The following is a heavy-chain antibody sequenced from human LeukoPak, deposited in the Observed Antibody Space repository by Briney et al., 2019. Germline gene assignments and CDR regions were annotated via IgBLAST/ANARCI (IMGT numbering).Heavy chain of an antibody. J-gene: IGHJ3*02. D-gene: IGHD1-26*01. CDR3: ARDGVGALGDAFDI. CDR1: GGSISSGGYY. Sequence: SETLSLTCTVSGGSISSGGYYWSWIRQPPGKGQEWIGYIYHSGSTYYNPSLKSRVTISVDRSKNQFSLKLSSVTAADTAVYYCARDGVGALGDAFDIWGQGTMVTVSS. CDR2: IYHSGST. V-gene: IGHV4-30-2*01.